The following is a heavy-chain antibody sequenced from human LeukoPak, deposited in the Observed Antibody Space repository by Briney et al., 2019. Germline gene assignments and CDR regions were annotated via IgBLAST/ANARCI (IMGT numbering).Heavy chain of an antibody. CDR2: ISTDGSII. CDR1: GFTFSGSW. V-gene: IGHV3-74*01. J-gene: IGHJ6*03. Sequence: GGSLRLSCADPGFTFSGSWMSWVRQSPGEGLVWVSHISTDGSIIRYGDSVKGRFTISRDKAKNTLYLQMNSLTAEDTGVYYCARYLYAFALDVWGKGTTVAV. D-gene: IGHD2-8*01. CDR3: ARYLYAFALDV.